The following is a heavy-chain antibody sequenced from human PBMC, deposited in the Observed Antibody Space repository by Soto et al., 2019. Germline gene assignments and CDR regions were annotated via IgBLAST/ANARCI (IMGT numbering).Heavy chain of an antibody. CDR1: GVSMIGFY. CDR3: ARHVRIAKLQNGMGL. D-gene: IGHD2-21*01. CDR2: IFYAGTT. V-gene: IGHV4-59*01. J-gene: IGHJ6*02. Sequence: PGDTLSLTCTVSGVSMIGFYWSWMRQAPGKGLERIGYIFYAGTTLYTPSLKSRVTISVDTSKNQFSLKLSSVTAADTAVYYFARHVRIAKLQNGMGLWGPGTMVTVSS.